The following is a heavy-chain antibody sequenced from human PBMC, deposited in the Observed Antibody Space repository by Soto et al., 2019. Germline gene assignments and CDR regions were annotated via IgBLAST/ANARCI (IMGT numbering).Heavy chain of an antibody. CDR2: ISAYNGNT. CDR3: ARDGEILLERRALDY. Sequence: ASVKVSCKASGYTFNSYGISWVRQAPGQGLEWMGWISAYNGNTNYAQKLQGRVTMTTDTSTSTAYMELRSPRSDHKAVYYCARDGEILLERRALDYWGQGTLVTVSS. V-gene: IGHV1-18*04. D-gene: IGHD1-1*01. J-gene: IGHJ4*02. CDR1: GYTFNSYG.